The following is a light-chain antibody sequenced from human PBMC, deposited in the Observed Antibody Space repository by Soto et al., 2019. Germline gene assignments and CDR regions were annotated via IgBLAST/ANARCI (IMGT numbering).Light chain of an antibody. CDR2: DAS. CDR3: QQYNNWPLT. Sequence: DIQMTQSPSTLSGSVGDRVTITCRASQSISSWLAWYQQKPGKAPKLLIYDASSLESGVPSRFSGSGSGTEFTLTISSLQSEDFAVYYCQQYNNWPLTFGQGTRLEIK. CDR1: QSISSW. V-gene: IGKV1-5*01. J-gene: IGKJ5*01.